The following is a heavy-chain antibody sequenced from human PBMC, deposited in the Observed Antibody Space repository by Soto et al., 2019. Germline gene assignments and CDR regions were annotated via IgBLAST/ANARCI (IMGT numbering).Heavy chain of an antibody. J-gene: IGHJ3*02. D-gene: IGHD3-3*01. CDR3: AREGLRFLEWLLRDDAFDI. V-gene: IGHV3-48*01. Sequence: GGSLRLSCAASDFAFSNAWINWVRQAPGKGLEWVSYISSSSSTIYYADSVKGRFTISRDNAKNSLYLQMNSLRAEDTAVYYCAREGLRFLEWLLRDDAFDIWGQGTMVTVSS. CDR2: ISSSSSTI. CDR1: DFAFSNAW.